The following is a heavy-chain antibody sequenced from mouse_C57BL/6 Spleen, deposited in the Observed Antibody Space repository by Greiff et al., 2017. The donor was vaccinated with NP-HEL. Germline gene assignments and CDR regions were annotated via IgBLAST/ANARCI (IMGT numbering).Heavy chain of an antibody. CDR1: GFSFNTYA. V-gene: IGHV10-1*01. D-gene: IGHD1-1*01. CDR2: IRSKSNNYAT. J-gene: IGHJ1*03. Sequence: EADGGLVQPKGSLKLSCAASGFSFNTYAMNWVRQAPGKGLEWVARIRSKSNNYATYYADSVKDRFTISRDDSESMLYLQMNNLKTEDTAMYYCVRQLAGWYFDVWGTGTTVTVSS. CDR3: VRQLAGWYFDV.